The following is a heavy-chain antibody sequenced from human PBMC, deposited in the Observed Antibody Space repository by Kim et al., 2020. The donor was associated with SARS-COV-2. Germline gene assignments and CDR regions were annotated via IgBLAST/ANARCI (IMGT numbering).Heavy chain of an antibody. D-gene: IGHD3-3*01. CDR3: ARGRSAQNSNYYYGMDV. V-gene: IGHV1-69*02. J-gene: IGHJ6*02. CDR2: IIPILGIA. Sequence: SVKVSCKASGGTFSSYTISWVRQAPGQGLEWMGRIIPILGIANYAQKFQGRVTITADKSTSTAYMELSSLRSEDTAVYYCARGRSAQNSNYYYGMDVWGQGTTVTVSS. CDR1: GGTFSSYT.